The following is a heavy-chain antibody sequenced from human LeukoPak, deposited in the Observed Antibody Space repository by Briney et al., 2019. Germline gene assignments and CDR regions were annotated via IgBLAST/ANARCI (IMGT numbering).Heavy chain of an antibody. CDR2: INPSGGST. D-gene: IGHD6-13*01. J-gene: IGHJ6*04. CDR3: ARDSNSSWYSDYYGMDV. V-gene: IGHV1-46*01. CDR1: GYTFTCYY. Sequence: ASVKVSCKASGYTFTCYYMHWVRQAPGQGLEWMGIINPSGGSTSYAQKFQGRVTMTRDTSTSTVYMELSSLRSEDTAVYYCARDSNSSWYSDYYGMDVWGKGTTVTVSS.